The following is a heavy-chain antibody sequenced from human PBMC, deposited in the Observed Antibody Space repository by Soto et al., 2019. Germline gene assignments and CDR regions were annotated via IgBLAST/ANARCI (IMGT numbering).Heavy chain of an antibody. CDR1: GVTFRSYV. Sequence: GGCLRLSCASSGVTFRSYVVDLVRKGPSKGLEWVAVISYDGSNKYYADSVKGRFTISRDNSKNTLYLQMNSLRAEDKDVYYCAKDSSLYDSSGYPDWYFDLWGRGTLVTVSS. J-gene: IGHJ2*01. D-gene: IGHD3-22*01. CDR3: AKDSSLYDSSGYPDWYFDL. CDR2: ISYDGSNK. V-gene: IGHV3-30*18.